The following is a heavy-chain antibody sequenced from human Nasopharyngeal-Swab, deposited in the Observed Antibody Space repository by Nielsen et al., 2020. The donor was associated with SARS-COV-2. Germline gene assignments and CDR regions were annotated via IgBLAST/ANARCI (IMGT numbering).Heavy chain of an antibody. V-gene: IGHV6-1*01. D-gene: IGHD3-16*01. J-gene: IGHJ3*02. Sequence: SQTLSLTCAISGDSVSSNNAAWNWIRQSPSRGLEWLGRTYYRSKWYNEYAASVKSRVTINPDTSKNQISLQVNSMTAEGTAVYYCARRQMGAHAFDIWGQGTMVTVSS. CDR2: TYYRSKWYN. CDR3: ARRQMGAHAFDI. CDR1: GDSVSSNNAA.